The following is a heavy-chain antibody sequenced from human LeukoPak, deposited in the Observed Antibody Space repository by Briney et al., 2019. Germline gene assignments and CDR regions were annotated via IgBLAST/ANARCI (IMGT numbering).Heavy chain of an antibody. CDR2: ISGSGAGT. Sequence: PGGSLRLSCAASGFTFSSYAMSWVRQAPGKGLEWVSGISGSGAGTHYADSVKGRFTVSRDNSKNTLFLQMNSLRAEDTAVYYCAKDRCSSTSRPFDYWGRGTMVTVSS. V-gene: IGHV3-23*01. J-gene: IGHJ4*02. D-gene: IGHD2-2*01. CDR3: AKDRCSSTSRPFDY. CDR1: GFTFSSYA.